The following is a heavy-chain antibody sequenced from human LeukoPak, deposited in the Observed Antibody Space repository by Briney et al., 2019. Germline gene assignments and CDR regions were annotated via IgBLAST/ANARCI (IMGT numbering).Heavy chain of an antibody. CDR2: IYSDGSST. D-gene: IGHD2-15*01. CDR3: ARGEYCSGGSCYSAAFDI. J-gene: IGHJ3*02. Sequence: GGSLRLSCAASGFTFSSYRMHWVRQAPGKGLVWVSRIYSDGSSTNYADSVKGRYTISRDNAKNTLYLQMNSLRAEDTAVYYCARGEYCSGGSCYSAAFDIWGQGTMVTVSS. CDR1: GFTFSSYR. V-gene: IGHV3-74*01.